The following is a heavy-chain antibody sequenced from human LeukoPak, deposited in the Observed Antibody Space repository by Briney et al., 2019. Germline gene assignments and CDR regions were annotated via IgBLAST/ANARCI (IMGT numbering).Heavy chain of an antibody. CDR1: GYSISSGYP. CDR2: IDHSGST. D-gene: IGHD6-19*01. V-gene: IGHV4-38-2*02. CDR3: ARGYSSGWSGFDP. J-gene: IGHJ5*02. Sequence: SETLSLTCTVSGYSISSGYPWGWIRQTPGKGLEWIGSIDHSGSTYYNPSLSGRVTISVDTSKNQFSLKLSSVTAADTAVYYCARGYSSGWSGFDPWGQGTLVTVSS.